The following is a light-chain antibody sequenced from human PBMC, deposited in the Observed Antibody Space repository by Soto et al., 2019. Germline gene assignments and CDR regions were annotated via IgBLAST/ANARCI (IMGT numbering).Light chain of an antibody. V-gene: IGLV1-44*01. J-gene: IGLJ3*02. CDR3: AAWDDSLNGWV. CDR2: SND. Sequence: QSVLTQPPSASGTPGQRVTISCSGSSSNVGSNAVNWYQQLPGTAPKLLIYSNDQRPSGVPDRFSGSGSGTSASLAISGRQSEDEADYYCAAWDDSLNGWVFGGGTKLTVL. CDR1: SSNVGSNA.